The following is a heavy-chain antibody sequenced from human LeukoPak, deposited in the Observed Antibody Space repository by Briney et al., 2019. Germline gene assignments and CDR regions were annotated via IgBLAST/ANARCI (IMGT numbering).Heavy chain of an antibody. CDR2: ISSSSDTI. J-gene: IGHJ4*02. CDR1: GFTFSSYS. CDR3: ARHRGSSTSCYDY. D-gene: IGHD2-2*01. Sequence: GGSLRLSCAVSGFTFSSYSMNWVRQAPGKGLEWVSYISSSSDTIYYADSVKGRFTISRDNAKNSLYLQMNSLRAEDTAVYYCARHRGSSTSCYDYWGQGTLVTVSS. V-gene: IGHV3-48*04.